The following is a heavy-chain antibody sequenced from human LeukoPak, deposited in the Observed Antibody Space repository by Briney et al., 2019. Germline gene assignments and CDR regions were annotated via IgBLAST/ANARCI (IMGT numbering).Heavy chain of an antibody. CDR3: VRDNPRQQGFAY. Sequence: ASVKVSCKASGYTFTSYDFNWLRQATGQGPEWMGWMNPNSGATGYAQKFQGRVTMTRSASINTAYMELTNLKSEDTAVYYCVRDNPRQQGFAYWGQGTLVTVSS. D-gene: IGHD6-13*01. J-gene: IGHJ4*02. CDR1: GYTFTSYD. V-gene: IGHV1-8*01. CDR2: MNPNSGAT.